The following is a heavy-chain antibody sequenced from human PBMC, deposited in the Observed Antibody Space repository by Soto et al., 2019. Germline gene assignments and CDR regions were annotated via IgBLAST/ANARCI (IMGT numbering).Heavy chain of an antibody. V-gene: IGHV3-15*07. J-gene: IGHJ3*01. Sequence: EVQLVESGGVLIKPGGSLRLSCAASGFTFSDEWMNWVRQAPGKGLEWVCRIKNKPNGETTDYAAPVKGRFTISRDDSETRLYLQMHNLKTDDTAVYYCTRGNYGAFYHWGQGTLVTVSS. CDR2: IKNKPNGETT. CDR1: GFTFSDEW. CDR3: TRGNYGAFYH. D-gene: IGHD4-17*01.